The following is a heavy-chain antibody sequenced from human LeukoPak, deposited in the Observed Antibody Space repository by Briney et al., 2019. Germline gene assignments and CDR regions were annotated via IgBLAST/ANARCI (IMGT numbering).Heavy chain of an antibody. V-gene: IGHV3-23*01. CDR3: ARGVYTGSYGPLSY. CDR2: ISSSGDST. D-gene: IGHD1-26*01. Sequence: GGSLRLSCAASGFTFSNYAMSWVRQAPGKGLEWVSGISSSGDSTYYADSVKGRFTISRDNSKNTLYLQMNSLRAEDTAVYYCARGVYTGSYGPLSYWGQGTLVTVSS. CDR1: GFTFSNYA. J-gene: IGHJ4*02.